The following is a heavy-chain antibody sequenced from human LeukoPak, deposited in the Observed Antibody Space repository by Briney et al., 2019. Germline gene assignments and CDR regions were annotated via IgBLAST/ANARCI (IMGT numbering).Heavy chain of an antibody. CDR3: ARLPRDDIVVVVAATPWYDY. Sequence: ETLSLTCAVYGGSFSGYYWSWIRQPPGKGLECIGEIHHSGSTNYNPSLKSRVTISVDTSKNQFSLKLSSVTAADTAVYYCARLPRDDIVVVVAATPWYDYWGQGTLVTVSS. CDR2: IHHSGST. CDR1: GGSFSGYY. J-gene: IGHJ4*02. D-gene: IGHD2-15*01. V-gene: IGHV4-34*01.